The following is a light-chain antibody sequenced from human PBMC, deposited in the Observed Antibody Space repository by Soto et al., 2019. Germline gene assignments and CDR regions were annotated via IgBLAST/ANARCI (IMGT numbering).Light chain of an antibody. CDR1: QSINTW. CDR3: QQSSRYWT. V-gene: IGKV1-5*03. CDR2: MAS. J-gene: IGKJ1*01. Sequence: DIQMTQSPSTLSASVGDRVIITCRASQSINTWLAWYQQKPGKAPNLLISMASSLESGVPSRFSGSGSGTEFTLNISSLQPDDFATYYCQQSSRYWTFGQGTKVEVK.